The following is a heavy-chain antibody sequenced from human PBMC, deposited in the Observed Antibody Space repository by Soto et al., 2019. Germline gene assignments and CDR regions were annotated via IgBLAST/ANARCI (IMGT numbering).Heavy chain of an antibody. Sequence: QVQLAQSGAEVRKPGSSVKVSCRASGGSFSDFAFSWVRQAPGQGLEWMGGIIPMFAATKYAQRFPDRVTITADASTKTVYLALSSLTSDDSAVYYCARGGIVAVPAALSSYDDYTNYRFDSWGQGTLVSVSS. J-gene: IGHJ4*02. D-gene: IGHD2-15*01. V-gene: IGHV1-69*01. CDR3: ARGGIVAVPAALSSYDDYTNYRFDS. CDR1: GGSFSDFA. CDR2: IIPMFAAT.